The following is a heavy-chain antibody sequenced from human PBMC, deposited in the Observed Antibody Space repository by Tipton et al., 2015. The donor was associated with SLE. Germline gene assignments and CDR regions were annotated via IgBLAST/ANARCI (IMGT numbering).Heavy chain of an antibody. J-gene: IGHJ4*02. CDR1: GFTFSSYA. CDR2: ISYDGSNK. Sequence: SLRLSCAASGFTFSSYAMHWVRQAPGKGLEWVAVISYDGSNKYSADSVKGRFTISRDNAKNTLYLQMNSLRAEDTAVYYCARVGVGPTGALDYWGQGTLVTVSS. CDR3: ARVGVGPTGALDY. D-gene: IGHD1-26*01. V-gene: IGHV3-30-3*01.